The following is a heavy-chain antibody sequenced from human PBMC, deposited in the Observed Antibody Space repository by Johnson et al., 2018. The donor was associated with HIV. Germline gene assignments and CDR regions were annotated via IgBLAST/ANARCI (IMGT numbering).Heavy chain of an antibody. CDR2: IYSGDNT. CDR3: AKDGAFDI. J-gene: IGHJ3*02. CDR1: RLSVSKNY. V-gene: IGHV3-66*01. Sequence: VQLVESGGGLVQPGGSLRLSCAASRLSVSKNYMSWVRQAPGKGLEWVSLIYSGDNTKYADSVKGRFTISRDNSKNTLFLQMNSLRADDTAVYYCAKDGAFDIWGQGTLVTVSS.